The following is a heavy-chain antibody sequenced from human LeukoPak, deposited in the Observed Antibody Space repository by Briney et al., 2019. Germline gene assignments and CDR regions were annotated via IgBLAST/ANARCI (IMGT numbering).Heavy chain of an antibody. Sequence: GGSLRLSCAASGFTFSSYSMNWVRQAPGQGLEWVSSISSSSSYINYADSVKGRFTISRDNAKNSLYLQMNSLRAEDTAVYYCARGDDYGPGYCDLWGRGTLVTVSS. CDR1: GFTFSSYS. CDR2: ISSSSSYI. D-gene: IGHD4/OR15-4a*01. CDR3: ARGDDYGPGYCDL. V-gene: IGHV3-21*01. J-gene: IGHJ2*01.